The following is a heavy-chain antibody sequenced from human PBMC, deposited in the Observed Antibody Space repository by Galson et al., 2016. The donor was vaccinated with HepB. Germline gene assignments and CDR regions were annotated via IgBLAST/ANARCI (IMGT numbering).Heavy chain of an antibody. Sequence: LRLSCAASGFTLSSYWMSWVRQAPGKGLEWVANIKQEGSEEYYVDSVKGRFTISRDNAMNSLYLHMSSLRAEDTALYYCTRTISATAGIDWGQGTLVTVSS. J-gene: IGHJ4*02. CDR3: TRTISATAGID. CDR1: GFTLSSYW. D-gene: IGHD6-13*01. CDR2: IKQEGSEE. V-gene: IGHV3-7*04.